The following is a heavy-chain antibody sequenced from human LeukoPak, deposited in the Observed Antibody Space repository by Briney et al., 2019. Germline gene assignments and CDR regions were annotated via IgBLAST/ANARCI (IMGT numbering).Heavy chain of an antibody. CDR2: IRSDGSNE. J-gene: IGHJ4*02. V-gene: IGHV3-30*02. CDR1: GLIFSNHD. CDR3: AKDGGKVRFDY. Sequence: GGSLRLSCVVSGLIFSNHDMHWVRQAPGKGFEWVAFIRSDGSNEYYADFVRGQFTISRDDSKNTLYLQMKSLRPEDTAVYYCAKDGGKVRFDYWGQGTLVTVSS.